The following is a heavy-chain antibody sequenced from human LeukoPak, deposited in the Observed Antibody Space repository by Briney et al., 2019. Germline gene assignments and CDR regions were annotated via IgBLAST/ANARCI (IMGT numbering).Heavy chain of an antibody. Sequence: PSETLSLTCTVSGGSISISNYYWGWIRQPPGKGLEWIGSIYYTGSSYYTPSLKVRVTMFVDTPKNQFSLKLSSVTAADTAVYYCARQGYYYDSSGHPTDYWGQGTLVTVSS. J-gene: IGHJ4*02. CDR1: GGSISISNYY. V-gene: IGHV4-39*01. CDR2: IYYTGSS. CDR3: ARQGYYYDSSGHPTDY. D-gene: IGHD3-22*01.